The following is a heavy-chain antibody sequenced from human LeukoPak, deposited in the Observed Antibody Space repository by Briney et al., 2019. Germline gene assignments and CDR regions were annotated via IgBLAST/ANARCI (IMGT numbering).Heavy chain of an antibody. CDR2: IKEGGSAK. V-gene: IGHV3-7*01. CDR3: ARDLGEMATIL. Sequence: GGSLRLSCAASGFTFSSYWMSWVRQAPGKGLEWVANIKEGGSAKYYVDSVKGRFTISRDNAKNSLYLQMNSLRAEDTAVYYCARDLGEMATILWGQGTLATVSS. D-gene: IGHD5-24*01. J-gene: IGHJ4*02. CDR1: GFTFSSYW.